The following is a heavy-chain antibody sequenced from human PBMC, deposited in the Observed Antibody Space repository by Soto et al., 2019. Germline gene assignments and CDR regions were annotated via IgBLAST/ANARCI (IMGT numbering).Heavy chain of an antibody. CDR3: AKSIAEAAHYYYGMDV. V-gene: IGHV3-30-3*01. J-gene: IGHJ6*02. CDR2: ISYDDGTNK. CDR1: GFTFSNYA. D-gene: IGHD6-19*01. Sequence: QVQLVESGGGVVQPGRSLRLSCAASGFTFSNYAINWVRQAPGKGLEWVAVISYDDGTNKHYADSVKGRFTISRDNSKNTLDLQMNSLRAEDTAVYYRAKSIAEAAHYYYGMDVWGQGTTVTVSS.